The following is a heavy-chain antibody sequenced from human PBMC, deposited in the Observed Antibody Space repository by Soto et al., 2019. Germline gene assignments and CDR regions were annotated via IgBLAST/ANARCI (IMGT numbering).Heavy chain of an antibody. J-gene: IGHJ4*02. CDR3: AKDACSFCSGGSCYFQALDS. CDR2: ISVSGGST. V-gene: IGHV3-23*01. CDR1: GFTFSNYA. Sequence: PGGSLRLSCAASGFTFSNYAMSWVRQAPGKGLEWVSGISVSGGSTYYADSVKGRFTISRDNSKNTLYVQMNSLRVDDTAVYYCAKDACSFCSGGSCYFQALDSWGQGTLVTVSS. D-gene: IGHD2-15*01.